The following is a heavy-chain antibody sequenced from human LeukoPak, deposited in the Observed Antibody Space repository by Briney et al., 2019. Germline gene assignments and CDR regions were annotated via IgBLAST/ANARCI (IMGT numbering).Heavy chain of an antibody. Sequence: PSETLSLTCTVSGGSISTHVSGDSSVYYWTWIRQHPGKGLEFIGSIYYSGSTYYNPSLKGRLTISVDLSENQFSLKLSSVTAADTAVYYCARLEQTSWFDPWGPGTLVIVSS. CDR3: ARLEQTSWFDP. CDR1: GGSISTHVSGDSSVYY. CDR2: IYYSGST. J-gene: IGHJ5*02. V-gene: IGHV4-31*03. D-gene: IGHD1/OR15-1a*01.